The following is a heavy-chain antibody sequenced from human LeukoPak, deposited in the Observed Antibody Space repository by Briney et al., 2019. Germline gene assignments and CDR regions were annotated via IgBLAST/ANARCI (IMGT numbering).Heavy chain of an antibody. Sequence: ASVNVSCMASGYTFTSYGISWVRQAPGQGLEWMGWISAYNGNTNYAQTLQGRVTMTTDTSTGTAYMELRSLRSDDTAVYYCARSGFGGSEDYWGQGTLVTVSS. D-gene: IGHD5-12*01. V-gene: IGHV1-18*01. J-gene: IGHJ4*02. CDR1: GYTFTSYG. CDR3: ARSGFGGSEDY. CDR2: ISAYNGNT.